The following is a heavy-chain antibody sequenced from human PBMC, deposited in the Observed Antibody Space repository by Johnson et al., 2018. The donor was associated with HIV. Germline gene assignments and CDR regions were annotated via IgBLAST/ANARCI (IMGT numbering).Heavy chain of an antibody. J-gene: IGHJ3*02. V-gene: IGHV3-30-3*01. D-gene: IGHD4-23*01. CDR3: AKARSLLDYGGFDALDI. CDR2: IYYDGTNK. CDR1: GFTFSSYA. Sequence: QVQLVESGGGVVQPGRSLRLSCAASGFTFSSYAMHWVRQAPGKALEWVAIIYYDGTNKYYADSVKGRFTISRDNSKNTLSLQMNSLRVEDTAMYYCAKARSLLDYGGFDALDIWGQGTLVIVSS.